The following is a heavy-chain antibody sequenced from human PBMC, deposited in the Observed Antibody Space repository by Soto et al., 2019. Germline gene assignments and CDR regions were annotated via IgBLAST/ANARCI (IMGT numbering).Heavy chain of an antibody. CDR2: IYPADSDT. CDR3: ARGEVPAADMFDY. Sequence: GESLKISCKGSGYSFTNYWIGWVRQMPGKDLEWMGIIYPADSDTKYSLSFQGQVTISADKSISTAYLQWSSLKASDTAMYYCARGEVPAADMFDYWGPGTLVTVSS. CDR1: GYSFTNYW. D-gene: IGHD2-2*01. J-gene: IGHJ4*02. V-gene: IGHV5-51*01.